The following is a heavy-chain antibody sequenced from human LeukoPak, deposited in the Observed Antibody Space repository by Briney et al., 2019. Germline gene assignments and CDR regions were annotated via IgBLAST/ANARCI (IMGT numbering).Heavy chain of an antibody. CDR2: ISGSGGST. CDR1: GFTFSSYA. V-gene: IGHV3-23*01. CDR3: AASRKRRFEY. Sequence: GGSLRLSCAASGFTFSSYAMSWVRQAPGKGLEWVSAISGSGGSTYYADSVKGRFTISRDNSKNTLCLQMNSLRADDTAVYYCAASRKRRFEYWGQGTLVTVSS. J-gene: IGHJ4*02.